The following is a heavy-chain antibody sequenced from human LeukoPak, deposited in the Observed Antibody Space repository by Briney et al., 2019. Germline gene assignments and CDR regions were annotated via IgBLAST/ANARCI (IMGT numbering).Heavy chain of an antibody. V-gene: IGHV3-11*01. Sequence: GGSLRLSCAASGFTFSDYYMSWIRQAPGKGLEWVSYISSSGSTIYYADSVKGRFTISRDNAKNSLYLQMNSLRAEDTAVYYCARYVTMIVVVMSNWYFDLWGRGTLVTVSS. CDR1: GFTFSDYY. J-gene: IGHJ2*01. CDR3: ARYVTMIVVVMSNWYFDL. D-gene: IGHD3-22*01. CDR2: ISSSGSTI.